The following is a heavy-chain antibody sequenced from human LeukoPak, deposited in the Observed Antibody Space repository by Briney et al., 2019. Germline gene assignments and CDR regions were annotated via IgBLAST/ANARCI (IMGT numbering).Heavy chain of an antibody. CDR1: GFTFSTYG. J-gene: IGHJ6*02. D-gene: IGHD5-18*01. V-gene: IGHV3-30*03. CDR2: ISYDGSNK. CDR3: ASPGYSYGQYYYGMDV. Sequence: GGSLRLSCAASGFTFSTYGMHWVRQAPGKGLEWVAVISYDGSNKYYADSVKGRFTISRDNSKNTLYLQMNSLRAEDTAVYYCASPGYSYGQYYYGMDVWGQGTTVTVSS.